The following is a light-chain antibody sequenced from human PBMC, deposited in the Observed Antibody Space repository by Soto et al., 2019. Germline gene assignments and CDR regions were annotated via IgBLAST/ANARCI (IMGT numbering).Light chain of an antibody. J-gene: IGKJ4*01. CDR2: DAS. CDR1: QSVSSY. Sequence: EIVLTQSPATLSLSPGERATVSCRASQSVSSYLAWYQQKPGQAPRLLIYDASNRATGIPARFSGSGSGTDFTLTISSLEPEDFAVYYCQQRSKTFGGGTKVDIK. V-gene: IGKV3-11*01. CDR3: QQRSKT.